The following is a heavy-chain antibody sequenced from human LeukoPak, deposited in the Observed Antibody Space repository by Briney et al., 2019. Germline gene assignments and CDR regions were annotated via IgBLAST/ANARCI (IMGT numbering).Heavy chain of an antibody. J-gene: IGHJ4*02. CDR1: GGSISSADYY. D-gene: IGHD5-18*01. CDR3: ARERTVDTAMVGFDY. V-gene: IGHV4-30-4*01. Sequence: PSETLSLTCIVSGGSISSADYYWSWIRQPPGKGLEWIGYIFYTGSTYYNPSLKSRVTISVDTSKNQFSLKLSSVTAADTAVYYCARERTVDTAMVGFDYWGQGTLVTVSS. CDR2: IFYTGST.